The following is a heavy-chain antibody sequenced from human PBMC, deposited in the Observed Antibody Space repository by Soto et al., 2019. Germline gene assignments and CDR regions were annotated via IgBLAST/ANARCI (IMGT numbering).Heavy chain of an antibody. CDR3: TGRAGDSLQDI. V-gene: IGHV3-73*01. J-gene: IGHJ4*02. Sequence: EVQLVESGGGLVQPGGSLKVSCAGLGFNFSDSALHWVRQPSGKGLEWIGRIRGRSKKFATSYATSVRGRSSLSRDDSKNTAYLQMNSLRDDDTCVYFCTGRAGDSLQDIWGQGTLVTVSS. CDR1: GFNFSDSA. CDR2: IRGRSKKFAT. D-gene: IGHD4-17*01.